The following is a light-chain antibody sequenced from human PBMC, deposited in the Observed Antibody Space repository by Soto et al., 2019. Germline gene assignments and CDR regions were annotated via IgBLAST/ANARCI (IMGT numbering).Light chain of an antibody. CDR2: DAS. CDR3: HQYTNWLALT. J-gene: IGKJ4*01. CDR1: QTVSSN. Sequence: EIVMTQSPATLSVSPGXRATLSCRASQTVSSNLAWYQQKPGQAPRLLIYDASTRATGIPVRFRGSGSGTQFTLTISSLQSEDSAVYYCHQYTNWLALTFCGGTKADIK. V-gene: IGKV3-15*01.